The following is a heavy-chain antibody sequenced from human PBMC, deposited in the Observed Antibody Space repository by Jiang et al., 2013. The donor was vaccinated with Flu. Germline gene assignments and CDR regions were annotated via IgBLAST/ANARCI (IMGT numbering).Heavy chain of an antibody. CDR3: ARDRQSIVVVVAAAPWVYYGMDV. CDR1: GDSVSSNSAA. J-gene: IGHJ6*02. Sequence: QTLSLTCAISGDSVSSNSAAWNWIRQSPSRGLEWLGRTYYRSKWYNDYAVSVKSRITINPDTSKNQFSLQLNSVTPEDTAVYYCARDRQSIVVVVAAAPWVYYGMDVWGQGTT. V-gene: IGHV6-1*01. D-gene: IGHD2-15*01. CDR2: TYYRSKWYN.